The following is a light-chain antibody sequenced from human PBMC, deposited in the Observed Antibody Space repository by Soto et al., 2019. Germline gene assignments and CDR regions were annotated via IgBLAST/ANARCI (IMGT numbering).Light chain of an antibody. CDR3: QESYSTPSVT. CDR2: AAS. Sequence: DIQMTQSPSSMSASVGDRVTITCRASQSISAYLNWYQQKPGKAPKLLIYAASSLQSGVPSRFSGSGSGTDFTLTISSLQPEDFATYYCQESYSTPSVTFGPGTKVHIK. J-gene: IGKJ3*01. V-gene: IGKV1-39*01. CDR1: QSISAY.